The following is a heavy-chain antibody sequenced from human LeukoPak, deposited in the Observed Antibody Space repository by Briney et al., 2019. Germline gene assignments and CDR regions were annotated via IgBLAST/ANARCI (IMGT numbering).Heavy chain of an antibody. D-gene: IGHD2-2*01. CDR1: GFTFSSYG. Sequence: PRRSLRLSCAASGFTFSSYGMHWVRQAPGKGLEWVAVISYDGSNKYYADSVKGRFTISRDNSKNTLYLQMNSLRAEDTAVYYCAKLSSTSWTFDYWGQGTLVTVSS. J-gene: IGHJ4*02. CDR2: ISYDGSNK. V-gene: IGHV3-30*18. CDR3: AKLSSTSWTFDY.